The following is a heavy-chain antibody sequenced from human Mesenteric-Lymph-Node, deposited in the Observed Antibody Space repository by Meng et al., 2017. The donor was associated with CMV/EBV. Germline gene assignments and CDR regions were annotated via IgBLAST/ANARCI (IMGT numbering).Heavy chain of an antibody. CDR3: ARGGGSSRIYYYYGMDV. J-gene: IGHJ6*02. Sequence: GESLKISCAASGFTFSSYAMHWVRQAPGKGLEWVAAISYDGSNKYYADSVKGRFTISRDNSKNTLYLQMNSLRAEDTAVYYCARGGGSSRIYYYYGMDVWGQGTTVTVSS. D-gene: IGHD6-13*01. CDR1: GFTFSSYA. CDR2: ISYDGSNK. V-gene: IGHV3-30-3*01.